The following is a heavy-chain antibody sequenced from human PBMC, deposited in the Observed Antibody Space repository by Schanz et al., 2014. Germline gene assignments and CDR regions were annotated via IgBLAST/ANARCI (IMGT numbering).Heavy chain of an antibody. CDR3: ARDRWDWNNAFDI. D-gene: IGHD1-1*01. J-gene: IGHJ3*02. V-gene: IGHV3-53*01. Sequence: EVQLVESGGGLIQPGGSLRLSCVASGFTLSGSAVHWVRQAPGKGLEWVSVIYSGGSTYYADSVKGRFTISRDNSKNTLYLQMNSLRAEDTAVYYCARDRWDWNNAFDIWGQGTMVTVSS. CDR1: GFTLSGSA. CDR2: IYSGGST.